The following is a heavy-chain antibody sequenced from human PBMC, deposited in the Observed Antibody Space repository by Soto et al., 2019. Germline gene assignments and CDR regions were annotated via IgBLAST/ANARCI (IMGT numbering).Heavy chain of an antibody. CDR1: GGSISSHY. D-gene: IGHD1-26*01. CDR2: IYYRGST. Sequence: SSETLSLTCTVSGGSISSHYWSWVRQAPGKGLEWIGHIYYRGSTSYNPSLRSRSTISVDTSNNQFSLKLISVTTADTAVYYCAGDGREASGMDVWGQGTKVTVSS. J-gene: IGHJ6*02. CDR3: AGDGREASGMDV. V-gene: IGHV4-59*11.